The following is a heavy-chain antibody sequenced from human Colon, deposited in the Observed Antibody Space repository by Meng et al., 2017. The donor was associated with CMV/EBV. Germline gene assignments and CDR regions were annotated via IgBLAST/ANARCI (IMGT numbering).Heavy chain of an antibody. CDR3: ARGPGPNWFDS. CDR2: IGGYSCNP. J-gene: IGHJ5*01. V-gene: IGHV1-18*01. CDR1: GYRFPTPF. Sequence: ASVKVSCKTSGYRFPTPFITWLRQGPGQGLEWMVYIGGYSCNPVYAQKFQSRVTMTTDKSTDTAYMELRSLRSDDTDVYYCARGPGPNWFDSWGPGTLVTVSS.